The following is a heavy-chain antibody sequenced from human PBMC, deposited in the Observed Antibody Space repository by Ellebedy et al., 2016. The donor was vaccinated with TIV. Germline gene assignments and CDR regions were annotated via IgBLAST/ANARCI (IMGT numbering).Heavy chain of an antibody. V-gene: IGHV3-53*01. CDR3: GRGSTGNYYALDV. CDR1: GFPVSSIY. J-gene: IGHJ6*02. Sequence: GGSLRLSXAASGFPVSSIYVNWVRQAPGKGLEWVSVIFSGGSTYYADSVKGRFTISRDNSKNTLYLQMNSLRVEDTAVYYCGRGSTGNYYALDVWGQGTTVTVSS. CDR2: IFSGGST. D-gene: IGHD1-1*01.